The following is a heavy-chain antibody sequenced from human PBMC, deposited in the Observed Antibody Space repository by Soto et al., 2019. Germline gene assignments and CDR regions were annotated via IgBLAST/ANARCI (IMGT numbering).Heavy chain of an antibody. J-gene: IGHJ4*02. V-gene: IGHV3-7*05. CDR1: GFTFSSYW. D-gene: IGHD3-3*01. CDR2: IKRDGSEK. Sequence: EVQLVESGGGLVQPGGSLRLSCAASGFTFSSYWMSWVRQAPGKGLEWVANIKRDGSEKYYVDSVKGRFTISRDNAKNSLYLQMNSLRAEDTAVYYCARDNYDFWSGYFYFDYWGQGTLVTVSS. CDR3: ARDNYDFWSGYFYFDY.